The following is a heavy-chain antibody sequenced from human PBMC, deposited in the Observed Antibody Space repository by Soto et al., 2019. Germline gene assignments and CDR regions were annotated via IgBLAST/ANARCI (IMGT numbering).Heavy chain of an antibody. CDR3: ARNDFWSGYAPYYYYGMDV. D-gene: IGHD3-3*01. V-gene: IGHV1-2*02. Sequence: ASVKVSCKASGYTFTGYYMHWVRQAPGQGLEWMGWINPNSGGTNYAQKFQGRVTMTRDTSISTAYMELSRLRSDDTAVYYCARNDFWSGYAPYYYYGMDVWGQGTTVTVS. CDR2: INPNSGGT. J-gene: IGHJ6*02. CDR1: GYTFTGYY.